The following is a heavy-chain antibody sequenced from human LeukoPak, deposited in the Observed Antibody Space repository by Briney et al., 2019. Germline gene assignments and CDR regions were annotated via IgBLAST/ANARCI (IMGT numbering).Heavy chain of an antibody. Sequence: GGSLRLSCAASGFTFSSYAMHWVRQAPGKGLEWVAVISYDGSNKYYADSVKGRFTISRDNSKNTLYLQMNSLRAEDTAVYYCARDRVGSSSSINDYWGQGTLVTVSS. J-gene: IGHJ4*02. CDR3: ARDRVGSSSSINDY. CDR2: ISYDGSNK. CDR1: GFTFSSYA. D-gene: IGHD6-6*01. V-gene: IGHV3-30-3*01.